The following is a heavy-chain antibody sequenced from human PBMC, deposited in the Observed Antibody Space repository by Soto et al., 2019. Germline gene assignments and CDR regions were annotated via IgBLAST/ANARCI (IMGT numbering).Heavy chain of an antibody. Sequence: QVQLVESGGGVVHPGRSLRLSCAASGFTFSSYAMHWVRQAPGKGLEWVAVISYDGSNKYYADSVKGRFTISRDNSKNTLYLQMNSLRAEDTAVYYCVTTGSWASYFDYWGQGTLVTVSS. CDR3: VTTGSWASYFDY. J-gene: IGHJ4*02. D-gene: IGHD3-10*01. CDR2: ISYDGSNK. CDR1: GFTFSSYA. V-gene: IGHV3-30-3*01.